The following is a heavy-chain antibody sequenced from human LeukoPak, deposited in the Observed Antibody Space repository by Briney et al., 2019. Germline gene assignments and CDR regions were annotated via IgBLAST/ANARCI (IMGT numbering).Heavy chain of an antibody. V-gene: IGHV1-2*02. J-gene: IGHJ4*02. Sequence: ASVKVSCKASGYTFTGYYMHWVRQAPGQGLEWVGWINPNSGVTKFAQRFQGRVTMTRDTSTSTAYLDLSSLRSDDTAVYYRATAVLYGGNDFDYWGQGTLVTVSS. D-gene: IGHD5-12*01. CDR1: GYTFTGYY. CDR3: ATAVLYGGNDFDY. CDR2: INPNSGVT.